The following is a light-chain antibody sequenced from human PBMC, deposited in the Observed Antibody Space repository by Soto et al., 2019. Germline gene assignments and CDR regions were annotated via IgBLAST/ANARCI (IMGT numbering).Light chain of an antibody. V-gene: IGKV1-13*02. Sequence: AIQLTQSPSSLSASVGDRVTITCRASQDIRGALAWYQQKPGKAPKFLIFDVSTLQSGVPSRFSGSGSGTEFTLTISSLQPEDFGTYYCQQFNTYAITFGQGTRLEIK. CDR2: DVS. J-gene: IGKJ5*01. CDR3: QQFNTYAIT. CDR1: QDIRGA.